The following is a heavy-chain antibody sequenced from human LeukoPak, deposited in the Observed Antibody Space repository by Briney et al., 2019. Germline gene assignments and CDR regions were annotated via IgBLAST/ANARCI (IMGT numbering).Heavy chain of an antibody. CDR1: GGTFSSYT. J-gene: IGHJ4*02. V-gene: IGHV1-69*04. CDR3: ARDIGGSHPAADY. Sequence: SVKVSCKASGGTFSSYTISCVRQAPGQGLEWMGRIIPIVGIANYAQKFQGRVTITADKSTSKAYMELSSLRSEDTAVYYCARDIGGSHPAADYWGQGTLVTVSS. D-gene: IGHD1-26*01. CDR2: IIPIVGIA.